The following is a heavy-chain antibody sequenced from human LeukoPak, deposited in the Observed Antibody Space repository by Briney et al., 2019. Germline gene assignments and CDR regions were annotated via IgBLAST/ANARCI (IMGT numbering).Heavy chain of an antibody. V-gene: IGHV3-49*04. Sequence: GGSLRLSCTASGFTFGDYAMSWVRQAPGKGLEWVGFIRSKAYGGTTECAASVKGRFTISRDDSKSIAYLQMNSLKTEDTAVYYCTRDLPVYYDSSGFRDPNWFDPWGQGTLVTVSS. CDR1: GFTFGDYA. D-gene: IGHD3-22*01. J-gene: IGHJ5*02. CDR2: IRSKAYGGTT. CDR3: TRDLPVYYDSSGFRDPNWFDP.